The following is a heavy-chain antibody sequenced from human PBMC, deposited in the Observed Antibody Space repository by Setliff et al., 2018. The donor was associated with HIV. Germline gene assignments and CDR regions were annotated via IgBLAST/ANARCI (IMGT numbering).Heavy chain of an antibody. CDR1: GGSFSGYY. J-gene: IGHJ4*02. CDR2: INHSGST. V-gene: IGHV4-34*01. CDR3: ARGLDVWGTYRYRNYFDY. Sequence: SETLSLTCAVYGGSFSGYYWSWIRQPPGKGLEWIGEINHSGSTNYNPSLKSRVTISVDTSKNQFSLKLSSVTAADTAVYYCARGLDVWGTYRYRNYFDYWGQGTLVTVSS. D-gene: IGHD3-16*02.